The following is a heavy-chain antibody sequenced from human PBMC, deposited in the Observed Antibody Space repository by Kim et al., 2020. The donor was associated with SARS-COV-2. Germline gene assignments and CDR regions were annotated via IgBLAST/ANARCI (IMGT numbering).Heavy chain of an antibody. D-gene: IGHD2-21*01. Sequence: SETLSLTCTVSGGSMRNYYWHWIRQPPGKGLEWIGYVYYSGSTNYSPSFKSRIAMSLDTSKKQLSLKVNSLTAADTALDYCARTVGMFAAFDIWGQWTMVTVSS. J-gene: IGHJ3*02. CDR2: VYYSGST. CDR3: ARTVGMFAAFDI. V-gene: IGHV4-59*08. CDR1: GGSMRNYY.